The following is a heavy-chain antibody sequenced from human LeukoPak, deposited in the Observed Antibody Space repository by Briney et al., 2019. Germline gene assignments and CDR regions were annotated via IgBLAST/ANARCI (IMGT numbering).Heavy chain of an antibody. CDR1: GGTFSSYA. CDR2: IIPIFGTA. CDR3: ATRDYDILTGYGEAVY. J-gene: IGHJ4*02. V-gene: IGHV1-69*01. Sequence: ASVKVSCKASGGTFSSYAISWVRQAPGQGLEWMGGIIPIFGTANYAQKFQGRVTITADESTSTAYMELSSLRSDDTAVYYCATRDYDILTGYGEAVYWGQGTLVTVSS. D-gene: IGHD3-9*01.